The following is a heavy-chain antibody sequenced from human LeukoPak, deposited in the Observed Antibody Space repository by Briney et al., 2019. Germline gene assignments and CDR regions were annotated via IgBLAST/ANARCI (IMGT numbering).Heavy chain of an antibody. CDR2: INPNSGGT. V-gene: IGHV1-2*04. CDR1: GYTFTGYY. J-gene: IGHJ6*03. CDR3: ARAFRELPIYYYYYMDV. Sequence: ASVKVSCKASGYTFTGYYMHWVRQAPGQGLEWMGWINPNSGGTNYAQKFQGWVTMTRDTSISTAYMELSRLRSDDTAVYYCARAFRELPIYYYYYMDVWGKGTTVTVSS. D-gene: IGHD1-26*01.